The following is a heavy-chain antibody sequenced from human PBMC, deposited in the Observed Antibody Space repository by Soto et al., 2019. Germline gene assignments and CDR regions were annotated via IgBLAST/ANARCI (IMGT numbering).Heavy chain of an antibody. CDR1: GFTFADAW. V-gene: IGHV3-15*07. CDR3: DSPRVCAPAARGY. CDR2: IKTKNEGEKT. J-gene: IGHJ4*02. D-gene: IGHD6-13*01. Sequence: VQLVESGGGSVEPGGSLRLFCETAGFTFADAWMNWIRQAPGMGLEWVGRIKTKNEGEKTDYAAAVKGRFTISKNDAEGAVLREMARLKSDATVLYYCDSPRVCAPAARGYWGQGALVTVSS.